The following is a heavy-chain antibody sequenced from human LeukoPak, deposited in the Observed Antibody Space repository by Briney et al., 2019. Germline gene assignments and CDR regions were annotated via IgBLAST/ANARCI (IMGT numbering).Heavy chain of an antibody. V-gene: IGHV4-34*01. J-gene: IGHJ4*02. CDR2: INHSGST. CDR3: ARARGTVAIDY. Sequence: KPSETLSLTCAVYGGSFSGYYWTWIRQPPGKGLEWIGEINHSGSTNYNPSLKSRVTISADTSKNQFSLKMRSVTAADTAVYYCARARGTVAIDYWGQGTLVTVSS. CDR1: GGSFSGYY. D-gene: IGHD5-12*01.